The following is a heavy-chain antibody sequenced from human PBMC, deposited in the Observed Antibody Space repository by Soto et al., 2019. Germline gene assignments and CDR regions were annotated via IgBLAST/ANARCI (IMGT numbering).Heavy chain of an antibody. CDR2: ISAYNGNI. D-gene: IGHD2-21*02. CDR1: GYTFTSYG. CDR3: ARGRHNVVVTAYYFDY. J-gene: IGHJ4*02. V-gene: IGHV1-18*01. Sequence: ASVKGSCKASGYTFTSYGISWVRQAPGQGLEWMGWISAYNGNINYAQKLQGRVTMTTDTSTSTAYMELRSLRSDDTAVYYCARGRHNVVVTAYYFDYWGQGTLVTVSS.